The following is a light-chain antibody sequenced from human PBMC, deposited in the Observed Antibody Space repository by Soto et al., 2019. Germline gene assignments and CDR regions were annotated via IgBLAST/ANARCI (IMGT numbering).Light chain of an antibody. Sequence: QSVLTQPPSVSGGPGQRVTISCTESSSNIGAGYDVHWYQQLPGTAPKLLIYGNSNRPSGVPDRFSGTKSGTSACRAITGLHAEDEADYYCHSYESRLSRLVLGSGTKLPVL. CDR3: HSYESRLSRLV. V-gene: IGLV1-40*01. CDR2: GNS. J-gene: IGLJ3*02. CDR1: SSNIGAGYD.